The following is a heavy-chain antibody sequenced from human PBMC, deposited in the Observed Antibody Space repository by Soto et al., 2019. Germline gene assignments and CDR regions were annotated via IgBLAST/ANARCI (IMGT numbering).Heavy chain of an antibody. CDR2: ISSSGDYI. V-gene: IGHV3-21*01. CDR3: TRDRKGGTNGSGY. CDR1: GFTLSDYT. J-gene: IGHJ4*02. D-gene: IGHD1-1*01. Sequence: PGGSLRLSCAASGFTLSDYTMNWVRQAPGKGLEWVSSISSSGDYIYYADSLKGRFTISRDSPKSSLYLQMNSLRAEDTAVYYCTRDRKGGTNGSGYWGQGTLVTVSS.